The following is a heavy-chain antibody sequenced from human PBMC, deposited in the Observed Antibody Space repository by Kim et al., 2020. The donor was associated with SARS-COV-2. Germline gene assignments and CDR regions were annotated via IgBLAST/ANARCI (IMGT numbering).Heavy chain of an antibody. D-gene: IGHD2-15*01. CDR2: GRT. J-gene: IGHJ4*02. V-gene: IGHV3-66*01. Sequence: GRTYTADSVKGRLTIARDNSKNTLYLQMTSLRAEDTAVYYCARGGGSLVYWGQGALVTVSS. CDR3: ARGGGSLVY.